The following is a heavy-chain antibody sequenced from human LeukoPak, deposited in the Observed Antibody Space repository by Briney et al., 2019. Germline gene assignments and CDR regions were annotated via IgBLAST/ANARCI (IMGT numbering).Heavy chain of an antibody. CDR3: AIPPSGTYYAY. Sequence: GGSLRLSCVASGFTFSSYAVHWVRQAPGKGLEYVSTVSSNGGSTYYADSVKDRFTISRDNSKNTLYLQMGSLRGEGTAVYYCAIPPSGTYYAYWGQGILVTVSS. V-gene: IGHV3-64*02. J-gene: IGHJ4*02. CDR1: GFTFSSYA. D-gene: IGHD1-26*01. CDR2: VSSNGGST.